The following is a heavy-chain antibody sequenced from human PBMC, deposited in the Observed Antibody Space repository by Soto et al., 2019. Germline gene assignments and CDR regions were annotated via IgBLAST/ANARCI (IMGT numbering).Heavy chain of an antibody. CDR3: TKHTFGAWDS. J-gene: IGHJ4*02. Sequence: EAQLVESGGGLDQPGGSLTLSCTASEITLNIYWMHWIRQVPGKGLVWVARINPESTTLTYADSVTGRFTISRDSAKNTLYLQMNGLRAEDTAIYYCTKHTFGAWDSWGQGTLVTVSS. CDR1: EITLNIYW. CDR2: INPESTTL. D-gene: IGHD3-10*01. V-gene: IGHV3-74*01.